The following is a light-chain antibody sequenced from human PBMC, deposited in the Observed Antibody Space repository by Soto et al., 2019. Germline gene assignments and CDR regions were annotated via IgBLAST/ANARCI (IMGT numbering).Light chain of an antibody. V-gene: IGLV2-23*02. J-gene: IGLJ2*01. CDR2: EVN. CDR1: SSDVGRYNL. Sequence: QSVLTQPASVSGSPGQSITISCTGTSSDVGRYNLVSWYRQYTGKAPKLMISEVNKRPSGVSDRFSGAKSGNTASLTISGLQAEDEADYYCCSFAGASTYVLFGGGTKLTVL. CDR3: CSFAGASTYVL.